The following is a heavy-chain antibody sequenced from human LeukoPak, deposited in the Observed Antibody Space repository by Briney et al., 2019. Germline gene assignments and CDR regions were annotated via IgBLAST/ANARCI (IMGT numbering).Heavy chain of an antibody. J-gene: IGHJ5*02. CDR3: ARYSSSWSYNWFDP. V-gene: IGHV4-39*07. CDR1: GGSISSSSYY. CDR2: TYYSGST. Sequence: SQTLSLTCTVSGGSISSSSYYWGWIRQPPGKGLEWIGSTYYSGSTYYNPSLKSRVTISVDTSKNQFSLRLSSVTAADTAVYYCARYSSSWSYNWFDPWGQGTLVTVSS. D-gene: IGHD6-13*01.